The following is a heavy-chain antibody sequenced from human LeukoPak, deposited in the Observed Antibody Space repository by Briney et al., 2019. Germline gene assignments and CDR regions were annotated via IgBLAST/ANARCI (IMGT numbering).Heavy chain of an antibody. Sequence: GGSLRLSCAASGFSFTTSWMSWVRQAPGKGLEWVASIEQDGSEKYYVDSVKGRFTISRDNAKNSLFLQMNSLRAEDTAVYYCAKGHTSLAPGGQGALVTVSS. CDR2: IEQDGSEK. J-gene: IGHJ4*02. V-gene: IGHV3-7*02. CDR3: AKGHTSLAP. D-gene: IGHD5-18*01. CDR1: GFSFTTSW.